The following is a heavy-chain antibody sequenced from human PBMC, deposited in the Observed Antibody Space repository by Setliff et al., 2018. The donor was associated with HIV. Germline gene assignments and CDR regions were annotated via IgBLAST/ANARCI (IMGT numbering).Heavy chain of an antibody. CDR3: ANAPYPRGAFDV. CDR1: GGSFTSRSYY. D-gene: IGHD3-10*01. CDR2: IFYSGIT. Sequence: LSLTCTVSGGSFTSRSYYWGWIRQPPGKGLEWIGSIFYSGITYYNPSLKSRVTISVDTSKNQFSLNLTSVTAADTAMYYCANAPYPRGAFDVWGQGTVVTVS. J-gene: IGHJ3*01. V-gene: IGHV4-39*01.